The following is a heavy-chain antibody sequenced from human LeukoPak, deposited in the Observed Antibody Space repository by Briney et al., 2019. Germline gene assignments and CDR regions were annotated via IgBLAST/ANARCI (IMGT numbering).Heavy chain of an antibody. Sequence: GASVKVSCKASGYTFTSYGISWVRQAPGQGLEWMGWISAYNGNTNYAQKLQGKVTMTTDTSTSTAYMELRSLRSDDTAVYYCARLLKVSEMGATTEVLDAFDIWGQGTMVTVSS. CDR3: ARLLKVSEMGATTEVLDAFDI. CDR2: ISAYNGNT. V-gene: IGHV1-18*01. J-gene: IGHJ3*02. CDR1: GYTFTSYG. D-gene: IGHD1-26*01.